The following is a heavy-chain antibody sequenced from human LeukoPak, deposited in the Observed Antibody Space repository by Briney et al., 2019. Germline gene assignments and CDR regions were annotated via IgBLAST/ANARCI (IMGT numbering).Heavy chain of an antibody. V-gene: IGHV3-23*01. J-gene: IGHJ4*02. CDR1: GFTFSSYA. CDR2: ISGSGGST. Sequence: GGSLRLSCAASGFTFSSYAMSWVRQAPGKGLEWVSTISGSGGSTYYADSVKGRFTISRDNSKNTLYLQMNSLRAEDTAVYYCAKGRSGPSIAVAGFWGQGTLVTVSS. D-gene: IGHD6-19*01. CDR3: AKGRSGPSIAVAGF.